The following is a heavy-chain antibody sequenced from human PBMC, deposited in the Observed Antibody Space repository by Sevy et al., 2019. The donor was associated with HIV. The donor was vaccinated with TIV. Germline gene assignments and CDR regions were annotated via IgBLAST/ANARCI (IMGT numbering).Heavy chain of an antibody. CDR2: ISGSGGST. J-gene: IGHJ6*03. Sequence: GGSLRLSCAASGFTFSSYAMSWVRQAPGKGLEWVSAISGSGGSTYYADSVKGRFTISRDNSKNTLYLQMNSLRAEDTAVYYCAKFDSVVVSTVAGPEDYYYYMDVWGKGTTVTVSS. D-gene: IGHD6-19*01. V-gene: IGHV3-23*01. CDR3: AKFDSVVVSTVAGPEDYYYYMDV. CDR1: GFTFSSYA.